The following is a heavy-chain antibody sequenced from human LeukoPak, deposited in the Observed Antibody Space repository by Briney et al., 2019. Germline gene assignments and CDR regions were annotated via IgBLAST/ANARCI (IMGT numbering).Heavy chain of an antibody. D-gene: IGHD3-22*01. CDR2: IYPDDSDT. CDR1: GYMFTKYW. J-gene: IGHJ4*02. Sequence: GESLQISCKGSGYMFTKYWIGWVRQMPGKGLEWMGMIYPDDSDTTYSPSFQGQVTISADESINTAYLQWSSLKASDTAIYYCVRRGSGYSYWGQGTLVTVSS. CDR3: VRRGSGYSY. V-gene: IGHV5-51*01.